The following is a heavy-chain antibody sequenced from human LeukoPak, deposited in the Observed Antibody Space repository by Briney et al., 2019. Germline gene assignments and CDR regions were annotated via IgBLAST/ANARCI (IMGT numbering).Heavy chain of an antibody. Sequence: SETLSLTCNVSGYSVGSGYYWAWIRQPPGKGLEWIGNIHHSESTHYNPSLESRVTISFDTSKNQFSLKLTSVTAADTAIYYCASFRVQSNYVRGPFDYWGQGTLVTVSS. CDR1: GYSVGSGYY. V-gene: IGHV4-38-2*02. D-gene: IGHD4-11*01. CDR2: IHHSEST. CDR3: ASFRVQSNYVRGPFDY. J-gene: IGHJ4*02.